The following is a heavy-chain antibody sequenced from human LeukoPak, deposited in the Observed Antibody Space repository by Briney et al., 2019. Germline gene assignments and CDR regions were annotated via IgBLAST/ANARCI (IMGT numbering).Heavy chain of an antibody. CDR3: ARQGPYHYYDSSGYSAGHYNWFDP. CDR1: GGSFSGYY. CDR2: INHSGST. J-gene: IGHJ5*02. D-gene: IGHD3-22*01. V-gene: IGHV4-34*01. Sequence: SETLSLTCAVYGGSFSGYYWSWIRQPPGKGLEWIGEINHSGSTNYNPSLKSRVTISVDTSKNQFSLKLSSVTAADTAVYYCARQGPYHYYDSSGYSAGHYNWFDPWGQGTLVTVSS.